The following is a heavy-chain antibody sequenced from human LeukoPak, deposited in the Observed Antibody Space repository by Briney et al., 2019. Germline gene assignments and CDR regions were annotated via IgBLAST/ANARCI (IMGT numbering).Heavy chain of an antibody. CDR1: GFTFSSYW. D-gene: IGHD6-19*01. CDR3: ARLSSGWLSDAFDI. J-gene: IGHJ3*02. Sequence: PGGSLRLSCAASGFTFSSYWMSWVRQAPGKGLEWVANIKQDGSEKYYVDSVKGRFTISRDNAKNSLYLQMNSLRAGDTAVYYCARLSSGWLSDAFDIWGQGTMVTVSS. CDR2: IKQDGSEK. V-gene: IGHV3-7*03.